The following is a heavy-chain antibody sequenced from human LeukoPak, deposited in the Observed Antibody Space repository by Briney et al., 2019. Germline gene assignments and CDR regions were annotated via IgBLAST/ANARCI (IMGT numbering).Heavy chain of an antibody. J-gene: IGHJ4*02. Sequence: RPGGSLRLSCAASGFTFTTYWMHWVRQAPGKGLEWVSVISGSGDTTYYADSVKGRFTISRDNSKNTLYLQMNSLRAEDTAVYFCARSRDGYKRFDSWGQGTLVTVSS. CDR3: ARSRDGYKRFDS. D-gene: IGHD5-24*01. V-gene: IGHV3-23*01. CDR1: GFTFTTYW. CDR2: ISGSGDTT.